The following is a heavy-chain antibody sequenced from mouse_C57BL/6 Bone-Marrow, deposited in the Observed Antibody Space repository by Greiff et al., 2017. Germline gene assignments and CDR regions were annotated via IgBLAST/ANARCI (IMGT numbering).Heavy chain of an antibody. Sequence: QVQLQQSGPELVKPGASVKISCKASGYSFTSYYIHWVKQRPGQGLEWIGWIYPGSGNTKYNEKFKGKATLTADTSSSTAYMQLSSLTSEDSAVYYCARGYYGSSLDDWGQGTTLTASS. CDR1: GYSFTSYY. J-gene: IGHJ2*01. CDR2: IYPGSGNT. CDR3: ARGYYGSSLDD. V-gene: IGHV1-66*01. D-gene: IGHD1-1*01.